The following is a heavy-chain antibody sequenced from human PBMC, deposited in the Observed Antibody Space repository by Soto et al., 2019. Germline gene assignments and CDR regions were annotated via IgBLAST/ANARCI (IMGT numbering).Heavy chain of an antibody. Sequence: GGSLRLSCAASGFTFSSYWMSWVRQAPGKGLEWVANIKQDGSEKYYVDSVKGRFTISRDNAKNSLYLQMNSLRAEDTAVYYGARVGDWGGDAFDIWGQGTMVTVSS. CDR3: ARVGDWGGDAFDI. CDR2: IKQDGSEK. D-gene: IGHD7-27*01. CDR1: GFTFSSYW. V-gene: IGHV3-7*01. J-gene: IGHJ3*02.